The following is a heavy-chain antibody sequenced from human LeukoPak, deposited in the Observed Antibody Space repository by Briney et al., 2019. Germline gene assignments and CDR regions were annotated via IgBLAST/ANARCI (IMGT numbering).Heavy chain of an antibody. CDR2: INHSGST. Sequence: SETLSLTCAVYGGSFSGYYWSWIRQPPGKGLEWIGEINHSGSTNYNPSLKSRVTISVDTSKNQFSLKLSSVTAADTAVYYCARGDGYHDYWGQGTLVTFSS. V-gene: IGHV4-34*01. D-gene: IGHD5-12*01. CDR3: ARGDGYHDY. CDR1: GGSFSGYY. J-gene: IGHJ4*02.